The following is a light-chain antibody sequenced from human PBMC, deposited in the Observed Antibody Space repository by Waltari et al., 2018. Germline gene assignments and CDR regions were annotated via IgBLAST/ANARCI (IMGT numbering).Light chain of an antibody. V-gene: IGLV1-44*01. CDR1: SSNIGSNT. J-gene: IGLJ1*01. Sequence: QSVLTQPPSVSGTPGQRGTISCSGTSSNIGSNTVHWYQQLPATAPKLLIYTNNQRPSGVPDRFSGSKSGTSASLAISGLQSEDEADYYCVAWDDSLNGPGFGTGTKVTVL. CDR2: TNN. CDR3: VAWDDSLNGPG.